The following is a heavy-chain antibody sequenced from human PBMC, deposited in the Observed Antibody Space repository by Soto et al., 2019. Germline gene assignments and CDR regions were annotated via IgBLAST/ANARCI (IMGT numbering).Heavy chain of an antibody. V-gene: IGHV1-69*06. Sequence: SVKVSCKASGGTFRSYAISWGRQAPGQGLEWMGGVIPILGTANYAQQFPGRVTITPDKSTSTAYRELSSLRSEDTAVYYCARDQGRRIAARGWFDPWGQGTLVTVSS. CDR1: GGTFRSYA. D-gene: IGHD6-6*01. CDR3: ARDQGRRIAARGWFDP. CDR2: VIPILGTA. J-gene: IGHJ5*02.